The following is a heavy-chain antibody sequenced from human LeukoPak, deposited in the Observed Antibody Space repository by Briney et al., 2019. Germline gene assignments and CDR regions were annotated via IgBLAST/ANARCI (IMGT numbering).Heavy chain of an antibody. V-gene: IGHV3-21*01. Sequence: GGSLRLSCAASGFIFSNYAMNWVRQAPGKGLEWVSTISSSRSSYIYYADSVKGRFTISRDNAKNSLYLQMNSLRAEDTAVYYCARDPPSFQYWGQGTLVTVSA. CDR1: GFIFSNYA. J-gene: IGHJ1*01. CDR3: ARDPPSFQY. CDR2: ISSSRSSYI.